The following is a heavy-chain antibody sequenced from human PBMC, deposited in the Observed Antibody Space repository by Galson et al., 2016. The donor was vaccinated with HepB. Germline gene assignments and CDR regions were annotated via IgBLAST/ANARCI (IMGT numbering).Heavy chain of an antibody. CDR3: AGDVSPYASPPDY. V-gene: IGHV3-48*02. CDR1: GFTFSSYS. Sequence: SLRLSCAASGFTFSSYSMNWVRQAPGKGLEWVSYIGDTGSRIYYADSAKGRVTISRDNATNSVYLQMNSLRDDDTAVYYCAGDVSPYASPPDYWGQGTLVTVSS. D-gene: IGHD2-2*01. CDR2: IGDTGSRI. J-gene: IGHJ4*02.